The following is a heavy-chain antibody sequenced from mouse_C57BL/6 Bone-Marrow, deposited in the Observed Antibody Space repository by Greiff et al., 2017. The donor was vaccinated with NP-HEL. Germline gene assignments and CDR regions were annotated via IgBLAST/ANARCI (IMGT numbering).Heavy chain of an antibody. D-gene: IGHD2-14*01. CDR1: GFTFSDYG. CDR2: ISSGSSTI. Sequence: EVQRVESGGGLVKPGGSLTLSCAASGFTFSDYGMHWVRQAPEKGLEWVAYISSGSSTIYYADTVKGRFTISRDNAKNTLFLQMTSLRSEDTAMYYCAVLGFAYWGQGTLVTVSA. V-gene: IGHV5-17*01. CDR3: AVLGFAY. J-gene: IGHJ3*01.